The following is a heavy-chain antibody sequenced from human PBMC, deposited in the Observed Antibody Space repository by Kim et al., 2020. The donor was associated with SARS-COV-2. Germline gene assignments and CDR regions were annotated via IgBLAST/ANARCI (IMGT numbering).Heavy chain of an antibody. CDR2: ISYDGSNK. CDR3: ARELVGATYHAFDI. D-gene: IGHD1-26*01. V-gene: IGHV3-30-3*01. J-gene: IGHJ3*02. Sequence: GGSLRLSCAASGFTFSSYAMHWVRQAPGKGLEWVAVISYDGSNKYYADSVKGRFTISRDNSKNTLYLQMNSLRAEDTAVYYCARELVGATYHAFDIWGQGTMVTVSS. CDR1: GFTFSSYA.